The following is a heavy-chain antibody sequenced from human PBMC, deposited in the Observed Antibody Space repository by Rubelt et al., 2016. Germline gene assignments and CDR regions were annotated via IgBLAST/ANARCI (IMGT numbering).Heavy chain of an antibody. CDR1: GGTFSSYA. Sequence: QVQLVQSGAEVKKPGSSVKVSCKASGGTFSSYAISWVRQAPGQGLEWMGRIIPILGIANYAQKFQGRVTITADKSTSTAYMELSSLRSEDTAVYYWAGDRVEMATNIYYYYGMDVGGQGTTVTVSS. V-gene: IGHV1-69*04. CDR3: AGDRVEMATNIYYYYGMDV. J-gene: IGHJ6*02. D-gene: IGHD5-24*01. CDR2: IIPILGIA.